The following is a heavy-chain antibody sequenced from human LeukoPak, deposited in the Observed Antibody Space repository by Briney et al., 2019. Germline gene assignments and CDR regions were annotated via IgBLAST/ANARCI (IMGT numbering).Heavy chain of an antibody. V-gene: IGHV1-69*05. CDR1: GGTFSSYA. Sequence: SVKVSCKASGGTFSSYAISWVRQAPGQGLEWMGRIIPIFGTANYARKFQGRVTVTTDESTSTAYMELSSLRSEDTAVYYCAREWGPAAAPFDYWGQGTLVTVSS. J-gene: IGHJ4*02. D-gene: IGHD6-13*01. CDR2: IIPIFGTA. CDR3: AREWGPAAAPFDY.